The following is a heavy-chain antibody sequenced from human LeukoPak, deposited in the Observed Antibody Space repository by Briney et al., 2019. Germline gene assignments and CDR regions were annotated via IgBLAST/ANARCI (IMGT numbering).Heavy chain of an antibody. CDR1: GLTFSSYW. V-gene: IGHV3-74*01. D-gene: IGHD5-12*01. Sequence: GGSLRLSCAASGLTFSSYWMHWVRQAPGKGLVWVSRINSDGSSTSYADSVKGRFTISRDNSKNTLYLQMGSLRAEDMAVYYCARGQTWWLLDYWGQGTLVTVSS. CDR3: ARGQTWWLLDY. CDR2: INSDGSST. J-gene: IGHJ4*02.